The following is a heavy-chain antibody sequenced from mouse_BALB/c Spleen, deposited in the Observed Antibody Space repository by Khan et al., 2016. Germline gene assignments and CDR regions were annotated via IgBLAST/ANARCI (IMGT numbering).Heavy chain of an antibody. CDR1: GFDFSRYW. CDR3: ARLGYYGYVNY. D-gene: IGHD1-1*01. J-gene: IGHJ2*01. V-gene: IGHV4-1*02. CDR2: IIPDSSTI. Sequence: EVKLLESGGGLVQPGGSLKLSCAASGFDFSRYWMSWVRQAPGKGLEWIGEIIPDSSTIKYTPSLKDKFIISRDNAKNTLYLQMSKVRSEDTALYYCARLGYYGYVNYWGQGTTLTVSS.